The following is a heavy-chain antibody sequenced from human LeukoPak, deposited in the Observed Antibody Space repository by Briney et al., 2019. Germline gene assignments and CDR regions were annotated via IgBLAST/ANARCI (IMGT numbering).Heavy chain of an antibody. J-gene: IGHJ5*02. CDR3: VRVLSGSWDWFDP. CDR2: INPDGSTT. D-gene: IGHD3-22*01. V-gene: IGHV3-74*01. CDR1: GFTFSRYW. Sequence: GGSLRLSCAASGFTFSRYWIHWVRPAPGKGVEWGSRINPDGSTTTYADSVKGRFTISRDNAKNTVYLQMNSLRAEDTALYHCVRVLSGSWDWFDPWGQGTLVTVSS.